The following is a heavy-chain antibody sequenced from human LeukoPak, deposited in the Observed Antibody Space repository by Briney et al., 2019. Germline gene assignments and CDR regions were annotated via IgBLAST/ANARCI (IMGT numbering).Heavy chain of an antibody. CDR2: ISGSGGST. D-gene: IGHD4-17*01. Sequence: GGSLRLSCAASGFTFSSYAMSWVRQAPGKGLEWVSAISGSGGSTYYADSVKGRFSIFRDNSKNTLYLQMNSLRAEDTAIYYCAKEGYYGDYWNGMFDYWGQGTLVTVSS. V-gene: IGHV3-23*01. CDR3: AKEGYYGDYWNGMFDY. J-gene: IGHJ4*02. CDR1: GFTFSSYA.